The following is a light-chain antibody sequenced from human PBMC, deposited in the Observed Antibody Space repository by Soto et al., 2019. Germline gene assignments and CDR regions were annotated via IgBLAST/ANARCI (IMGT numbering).Light chain of an antibody. CDR1: QGIGDT. CDR3: QRYNNCPLT. V-gene: IGKV3-15*01. CDR2: DTS. Sequence: EIIMTQSPATLSESPGEGATLSCRASQGIGDTLAWYQHKPGQTPRHLIYDTSTMATGVPARFSGSRSGTEFTLTINSLQSEDCAVYYCQRYNNCPLTFGGGTKVENK. J-gene: IGKJ4*01.